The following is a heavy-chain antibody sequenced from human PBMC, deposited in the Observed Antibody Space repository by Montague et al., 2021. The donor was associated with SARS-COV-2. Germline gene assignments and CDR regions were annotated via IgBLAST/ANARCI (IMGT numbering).Heavy chain of an antibody. V-gene: IGHV4-34*01. D-gene: IGHD1-1*01. CDR3: ARDASSSRWLRGRERYHFYPMDV. CDR2: ISDSGST. CDR1: GGSFSGGSFSSFY. Sequence: SETLSLTCTIHGGSFSGGSFSSFYWNWVRQAPGKGLEWIGEISDSGSTNYKPSLRSRVTISVDKSDNQLSLSLRSVTAADTGVYYCARDASSSRWLRGRERYHFYPMDVWGQGTTVTVSS. J-gene: IGHJ6*02.